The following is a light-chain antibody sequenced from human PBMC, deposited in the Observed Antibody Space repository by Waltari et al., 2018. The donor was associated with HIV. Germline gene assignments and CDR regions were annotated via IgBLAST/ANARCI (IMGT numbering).Light chain of an antibody. CDR3: CSYAGSYTYV. Sequence: QSALTQPRPVSGSPGQSVTISCTGTSSDVGGYHSVSWYQQHPGKAPRLMIYDVNRRPSGVPGRFSGSKSGNTASLTISGLQAEDEADYYCCSYAGSYTYVFGTGTEVTVL. CDR1: SSDVGGYHS. V-gene: IGLV2-11*01. J-gene: IGLJ1*01. CDR2: DVN.